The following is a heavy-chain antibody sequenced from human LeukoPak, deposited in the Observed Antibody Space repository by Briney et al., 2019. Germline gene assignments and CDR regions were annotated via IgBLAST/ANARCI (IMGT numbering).Heavy chain of an antibody. CDR1: GGTFSSYT. J-gene: IGHJ4*02. CDR3: ASHHPSSGYYFYYFDY. Sequence: EASVKVSCKASGGTFSSYTISWVRQAPGQGLEWMGRIIPILGMANYAQKFQGRVTITADKSTSTAYMELSSLRSEDTAVYYCASHHPSSGYYFYYFDYWGQGTLVTVSS. V-gene: IGHV1-69*02. D-gene: IGHD3-22*01. CDR2: IIPILGMA.